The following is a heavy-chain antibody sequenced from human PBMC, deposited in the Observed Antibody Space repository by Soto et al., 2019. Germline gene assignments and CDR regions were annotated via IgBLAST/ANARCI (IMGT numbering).Heavy chain of an antibody. J-gene: IGHJ4*02. V-gene: IGHV4-34*01. CDR3: ARVGNYYGSGSYLDY. Sequence: SETLSLTCAVYGGSFSGYYWSWIRQPPGKGLEWIGEINHSGSTNYNPSLKSRVTISVDTSKNQFSLKLSSVTAADTAVYYCARVGNYYGSGSYLDYWGQGTLVTVSS. CDR2: INHSGST. D-gene: IGHD3-10*01. CDR1: GGSFSGYY.